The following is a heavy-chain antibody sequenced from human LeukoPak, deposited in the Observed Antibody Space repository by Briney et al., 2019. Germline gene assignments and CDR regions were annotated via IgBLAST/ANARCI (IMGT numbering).Heavy chain of an antibody. CDR2: ISAYNGNT. Sequence: ASVKVSCKASGYTFTSYGISWVRQAPGQGLEWMGWISAYNGNTNYAQKLQGRVTMTTDTSTSTAYMELRSLRSDDTAVYYCARGQKYTSGYTVTELGSRYFDYWGQGTLVTVSS. CDR3: ARGQKYTSGYTVTELGSRYFDY. V-gene: IGHV1-18*01. D-gene: IGHD5-18*01. CDR1: GYTFTSYG. J-gene: IGHJ4*02.